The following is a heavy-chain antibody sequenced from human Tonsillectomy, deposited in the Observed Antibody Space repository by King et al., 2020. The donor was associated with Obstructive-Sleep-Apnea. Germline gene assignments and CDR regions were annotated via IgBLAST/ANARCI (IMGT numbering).Heavy chain of an antibody. CDR3: AKAVFLRITGIGFHDAFDI. V-gene: IGHV3-30*18. J-gene: IGHJ3*02. CDR2: ISYDGGNK. Sequence: VQLVESGGGVVQPGRSLRLSCAASGFTFSSYGMHWVRQAPGKGLEWVAVISYDGGNKYYADSVKGRFTISRDNSKNTLYLQMNSLRAEDTAVYYCAKAVFLRITGIGFHDAFDIWGQGTMVTVSS. D-gene: IGHD6-13*01. CDR1: GFTFSSYG.